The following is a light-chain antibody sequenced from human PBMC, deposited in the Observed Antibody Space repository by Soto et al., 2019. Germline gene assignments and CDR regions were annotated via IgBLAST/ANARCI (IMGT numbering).Light chain of an antibody. Sequence: QSVLTQPASVSGSPGQSITISCTGTSSDIGGYKFVSWLQQHPGKAPKLMIYEGSKRPSGVSNRFSGSKSGNTASLTISGLQAEDEADYYCCSYAGSSTVVFGGGTQLTVL. CDR1: SSDIGGYKF. J-gene: IGLJ3*02. CDR2: EGS. CDR3: CSYAGSSTVV. V-gene: IGLV2-23*01.